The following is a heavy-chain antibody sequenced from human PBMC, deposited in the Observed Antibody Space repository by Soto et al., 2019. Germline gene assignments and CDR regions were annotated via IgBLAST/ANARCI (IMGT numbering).Heavy chain of an antibody. CDR3: ARTLTYYDFWSGYYTDYYMDV. CDR1: GGSISSGGYY. Sequence: QVQLQESGPGLVKPSQTLSLTCTVSGGSISSGGYYWSWIRQHPGKGLEWIGYFYYSGSTYYNPSLKSRVTISVDTSKNQFSLKLSSVTAADTAVYYCARTLTYYDFWSGYYTDYYMDVWGKGTTVTVSS. D-gene: IGHD3-3*01. CDR2: FYYSGST. J-gene: IGHJ6*03. V-gene: IGHV4-31*03.